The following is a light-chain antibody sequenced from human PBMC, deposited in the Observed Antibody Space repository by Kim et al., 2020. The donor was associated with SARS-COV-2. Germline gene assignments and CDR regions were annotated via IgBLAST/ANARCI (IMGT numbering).Light chain of an antibody. Sequence: DIQMTQSPSSLSASVVDRVTITCRASQSISSSLNWYQQKPGKAPKLLIYAASSLQSGVPSRFSGSGSGTDFTLTISSLQPEDFATYYCQQSYNTPRTFSQGTKVDIK. J-gene: IGKJ1*01. CDR1: QSISSS. CDR3: QQSYNTPRT. V-gene: IGKV1-39*01. CDR2: AAS.